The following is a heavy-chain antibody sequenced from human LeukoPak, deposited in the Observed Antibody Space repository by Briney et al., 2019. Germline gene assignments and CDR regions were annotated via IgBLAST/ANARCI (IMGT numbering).Heavy chain of an antibody. CDR2: MNRDGSEK. V-gene: IGHV3-7*02. Sequence: GGSLRLSCAASGFTFAPYWMTWVRQAPGKGLEYVATMNRDGSEKYYVDSVKGRFTISRDNAKNSLYLQMNSLRAEDTAVYYCARANYYDISGYDYWGQGTLVTVSS. CDR1: GFTFAPYW. D-gene: IGHD3-22*01. CDR3: ARANYYDISGYDY. J-gene: IGHJ4*02.